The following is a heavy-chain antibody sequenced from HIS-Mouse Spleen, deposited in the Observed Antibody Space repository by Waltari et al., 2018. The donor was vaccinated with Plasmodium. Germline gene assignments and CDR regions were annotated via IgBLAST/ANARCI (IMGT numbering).Heavy chain of an antibody. D-gene: IGHD3-10*01. CDR2: INRDGSST. CDR3: ASFGDGPLLFDL. CDR1: GFTFSSYW. J-gene: IGHJ2*01. Sequence: EVQLVESGGGLVQPGGSLRLSCAASGFTFSSYWMHWVRQAPGKGLVWVSRINRDGSSTSYADSVKGRFTISRDNAKNTLYLQMNSLRAEDTAVYYCASFGDGPLLFDLWGRGTLVTVSS. V-gene: IGHV3-74*01.